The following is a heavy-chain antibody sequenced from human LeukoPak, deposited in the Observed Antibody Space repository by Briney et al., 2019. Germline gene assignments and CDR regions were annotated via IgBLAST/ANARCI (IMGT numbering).Heavy chain of an antibody. Sequence: SETLSLTCTVSDGSLSSYYWSWIRQPAGNGLEWIGRIYTSGSTNYNPSLKSRVTMSVDTSKNQFSLRLSSVTAADTAVYYCARGVAAAGTHFDYWGQGTLVTVSS. V-gene: IGHV4-4*07. D-gene: IGHD6-13*01. CDR3: ARGVAAAGTHFDY. J-gene: IGHJ4*02. CDR2: IYTSGST. CDR1: DGSLSSYY.